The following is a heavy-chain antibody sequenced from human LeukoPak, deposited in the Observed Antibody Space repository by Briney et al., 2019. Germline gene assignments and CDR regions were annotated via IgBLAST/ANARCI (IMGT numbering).Heavy chain of an antibody. CDR2: ISSSGSIT. D-gene: IGHD6-19*01. J-gene: IGHJ4*02. CDR3: ARIAVTGMWYFDY. Sequence: PGGSLRLSCAASGFIFSSYEMKWVRQAPGKGLEGVSYISSSGSITYYADSVKGRFTISRDNAKKSLYLQMNSLRAEHTAVYYCARIAVTGMWYFDYWGQGTQVTVSS. CDR1: GFIFSSYE. V-gene: IGHV3-48*03.